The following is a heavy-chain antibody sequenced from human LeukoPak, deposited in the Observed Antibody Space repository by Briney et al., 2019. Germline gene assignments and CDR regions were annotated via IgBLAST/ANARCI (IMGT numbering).Heavy chain of an antibody. CDR3: ARELQVWSPDFDY. CDR1: GFTFSSYT. J-gene: IGHJ4*02. CDR2: ISSSSSYI. V-gene: IGHV3-21*01. D-gene: IGHD5-18*01. Sequence: GGSLRLSCAASGFTFSSYTMTWVRQAPGKVLEWVSSISSSSSYIYYADSVKGRFTISRDSAKNSLYLQMNSLRAEDAAVYYCARELQVWSPDFDYWGQGTLVTVSS.